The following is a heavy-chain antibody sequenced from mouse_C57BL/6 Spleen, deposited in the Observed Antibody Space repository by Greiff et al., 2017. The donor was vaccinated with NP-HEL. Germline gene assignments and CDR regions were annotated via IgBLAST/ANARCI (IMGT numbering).Heavy chain of an antibody. D-gene: IGHD1-1*01. CDR3: ARGELLRRIPLLYAMDY. Sequence: EVMLVESGGGLVKPGGSLKLSCAASGFTFSSYAMSWVRQTPEKRLEWVATISDGGSYTYYPDNVKGRFTISRDNAKNNLYLQMSHLKSEDTAMYYCARGELLRRIPLLYAMDYWGQGTSVTVSS. CDR2: ISDGGSYT. V-gene: IGHV5-4*03. CDR1: GFTFSSYA. J-gene: IGHJ4*01.